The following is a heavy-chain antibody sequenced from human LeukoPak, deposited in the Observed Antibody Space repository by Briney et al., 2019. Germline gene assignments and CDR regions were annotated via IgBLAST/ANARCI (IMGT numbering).Heavy chain of an antibody. CDR3: ARGYGSGSFNWFDP. Sequence: PSETLSLTCAVYGGSFSGYYWSRIRQPPGKGLEWIGEINHSGSTNYNPSLKSRVTISVDTSKDQFSLKLSSVTAADTAVYYCARGYGSGSFNWFDPWGQGTLVTVSS. V-gene: IGHV4-34*01. CDR2: INHSGST. J-gene: IGHJ5*02. CDR1: GGSFSGYY. D-gene: IGHD3-10*01.